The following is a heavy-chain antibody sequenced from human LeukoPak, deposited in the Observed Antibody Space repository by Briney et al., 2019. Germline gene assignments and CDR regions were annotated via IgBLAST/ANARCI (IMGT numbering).Heavy chain of an antibody. Sequence: PGGSLRLSCAVSGFTFGTYSMNWVRQAPGKGLEWVSFISTGGSYIYYADSVKGRFTISRDNAKNSLYLQMNSLRAEDTAVYYCASQTPRRLPIAVADYFDYWGQGTLVTVSS. D-gene: IGHD6-19*01. CDR3: ASQTPRRLPIAVADYFDY. V-gene: IGHV3-21*04. CDR1: GFTFGTYS. CDR2: ISTGGSYI. J-gene: IGHJ4*02.